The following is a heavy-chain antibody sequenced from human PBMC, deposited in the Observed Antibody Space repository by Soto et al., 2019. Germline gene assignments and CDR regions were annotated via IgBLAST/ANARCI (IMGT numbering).Heavy chain of an antibody. CDR1: GGSISSGGYY. J-gene: IGHJ6*02. D-gene: IGHD2-8*02. CDR3: ARDPVYGSGVGMDV. V-gene: IGHV4-31*03. Sequence: PSETLSLTCTVSGGSISSGGYYWSWIRQHPGKGLEWIGYIYYSGSTYYNPSLKSRVTISVDTSKNQFSLKLSSVTAADTAVYYCARDPVYGSGVGMDVWGQGTTVTVSS. CDR2: IYYSGST.